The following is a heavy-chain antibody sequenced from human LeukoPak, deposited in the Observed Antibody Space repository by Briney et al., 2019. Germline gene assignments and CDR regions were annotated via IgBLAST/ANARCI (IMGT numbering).Heavy chain of an antibody. J-gene: IGHJ4*02. CDR3: ARGKYDYVWGSYYFDY. CDR1: GFSFSGYS. Sequence: GGSLRLSCAASGFSFSGYSMSWFRQAPGKGLEWVSYISSSGSTIYYADSVKGRSTISRDNAKNSLYLQMNSLRAEDTAVYYCARGKYDYVWGSYYFDYWGQGTLVTVSS. D-gene: IGHD3-16*01. V-gene: IGHV3-48*01. CDR2: ISSSGSTI.